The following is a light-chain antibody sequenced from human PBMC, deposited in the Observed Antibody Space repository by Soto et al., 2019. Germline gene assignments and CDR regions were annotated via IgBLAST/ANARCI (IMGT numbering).Light chain of an antibody. CDR1: QDINSW. V-gene: IGKV1D-16*01. J-gene: IGKJ4*01. CDR3: QQYNIYPLT. Sequence: DVQMTQSPSSLSASVGDRVTITCRASQDINSWLAWYHQKPEKAPKSLIHAASSLQTGVPSRFSGSGSGTDFTLTISSLQPEDSATYYCQQYNIYPLTFGGGTKVEIK. CDR2: AAS.